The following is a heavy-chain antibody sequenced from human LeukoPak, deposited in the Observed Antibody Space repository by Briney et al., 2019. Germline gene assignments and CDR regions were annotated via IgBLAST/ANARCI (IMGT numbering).Heavy chain of an antibody. CDR3: ASFDSSGYHETHFDY. J-gene: IGHJ4*02. V-gene: IGHV4-34*01. D-gene: IGHD3-22*01. Sequence: SETLSLTCAVYGGSFSGYYWSWIRQPPGKELEWIGEINHSGSTNYNPSLKSRVTISVDTSKNQFSLKLSSVTAADTAVYYCASFDSSGYHETHFDYWGQGTLVTVSS. CDR2: INHSGST. CDR1: GGSFSGYY.